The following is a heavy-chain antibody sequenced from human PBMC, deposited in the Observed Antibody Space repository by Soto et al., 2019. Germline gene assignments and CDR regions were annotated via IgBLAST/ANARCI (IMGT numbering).Heavy chain of an antibody. Sequence: QVQLQQSGPGLVKPSQTLSLTCTISGDSVSISSGAWNWIRQSPSRGLEWLGRTYYRSKWYNDYAVSGKSRIKITPDTSKNQFALQLNSVTPEDTAVYYCAQDPGYSLDYWGQGTLVTVSS. CDR2: TYYRSKWYN. J-gene: IGHJ4*02. CDR3: AQDPGYSLDY. CDR1: GDSVSISSGA. D-gene: IGHD5-18*01. V-gene: IGHV6-1*01.